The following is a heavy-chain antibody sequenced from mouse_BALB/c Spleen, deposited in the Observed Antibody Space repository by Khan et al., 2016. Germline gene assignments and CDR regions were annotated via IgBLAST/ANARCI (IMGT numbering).Heavy chain of an antibody. CDR2: ISYDGSN. CDR3: ARDGNYWFAY. V-gene: IGHV3-6*02. Sequence: EVQLQESGPGLVKPSQSLSLTCSVTGYSITSGYYCNWIRQFPGNKLEWMGYISYDGSNNYNPSLKNRISITRDTSKNQFFLKLNSVTTEDTATYYWARDGNYWFAYWGQGTLVTVSA. D-gene: IGHD2-1*01. J-gene: IGHJ3*01. CDR1: GYSITSGYY.